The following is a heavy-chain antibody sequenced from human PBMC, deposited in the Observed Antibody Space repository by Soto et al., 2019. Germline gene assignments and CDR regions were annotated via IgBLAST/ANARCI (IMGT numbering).Heavy chain of an antibody. CDR3: ARDSLEVRGALYYGMDV. J-gene: IGHJ6*02. CDR2: IYYSGST. Sequence: SETLSLTCTVSGGSISSGGYYWSWIRQHPGKGLEWIGYIYYSGSTYYNPSLKSRVTISVDTSKNQFSLKLSSVTAADTAVYYCARDSLEVRGALYYGMDVWGQGTTVTVSS. D-gene: IGHD3-10*01. V-gene: IGHV4-31*03. CDR1: GGSISSGGYY.